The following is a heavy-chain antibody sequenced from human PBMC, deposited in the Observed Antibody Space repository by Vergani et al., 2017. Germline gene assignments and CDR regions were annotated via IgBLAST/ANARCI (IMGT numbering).Heavy chain of an antibody. D-gene: IGHD3-3*01. Sequence: QVQLVQSGAEVKKPGSSVKVSCKASVGTFSSYTISWVRQAPGQGLEWMGRSIPILGIANYAQKFQGRVTITADKSTSTAYMELSSLRSEDTAVYYCATPTIFGVVIDDYWGQGTLGTVSS. CDR2: SIPILGIA. J-gene: IGHJ4*02. CDR1: VGTFSSYT. CDR3: ATPTIFGVVIDDY. V-gene: IGHV1-69*02.